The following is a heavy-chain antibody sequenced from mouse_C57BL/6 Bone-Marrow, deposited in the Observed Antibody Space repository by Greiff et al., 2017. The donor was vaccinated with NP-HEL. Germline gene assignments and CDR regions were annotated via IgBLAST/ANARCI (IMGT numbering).Heavy chain of an antibody. J-gene: IGHJ4*01. Sequence: VKLMESGAELARPGALVKLSCKASGYTFTSYGISWVKQRTGQGLEWIGEIYPRGGNTYYNEKFKGKATLTADKSSSTAYMELRSLTSEDSAVYFCARIEWGGMDYWGQGTSVTVSS. CDR3: ARIEWGGMDY. V-gene: IGHV1-81*01. CDR1: GYTFTSYG. CDR2: IYPRGGNT. D-gene: IGHD1-3*01.